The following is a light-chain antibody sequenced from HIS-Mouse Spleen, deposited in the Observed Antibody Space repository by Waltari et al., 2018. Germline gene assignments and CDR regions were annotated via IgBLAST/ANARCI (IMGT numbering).Light chain of an antibody. CDR2: DVS. CDR1: SSDVGGYNY. CDR3: SSYTSSSFNVV. Sequence: QSALTQPASVSGSPGQSITISCTGTSSDVGGYNYVSWYQQHPGKAPKLMIYDVSNRPSGVSNRFSGSKSGHTASLAISGVQAEDEADYYCSSYTSSSFNVVFGGGTKLTVL. V-gene: IGLV2-14*03. J-gene: IGLJ2*01.